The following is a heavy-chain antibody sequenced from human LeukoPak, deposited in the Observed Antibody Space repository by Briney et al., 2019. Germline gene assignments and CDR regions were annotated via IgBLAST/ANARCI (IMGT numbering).Heavy chain of an antibody. V-gene: IGHV3-21*01. CDR1: GFTFSSYS. CDR3: ARDQLQFQPLDY. D-gene: IGHD5-24*01. J-gene: IGHJ4*02. CDR2: ISSSSSYI. Sequence: PGGSLRLSCAASGFTFSSYSMNWVRQAPGKGLEWVSSISSSSSYIYYADSVKGRFTISRDNAKNSLYLQMNSLRAEDTAVYYCARDQLQFQPLDYWGQGTLVTVSS.